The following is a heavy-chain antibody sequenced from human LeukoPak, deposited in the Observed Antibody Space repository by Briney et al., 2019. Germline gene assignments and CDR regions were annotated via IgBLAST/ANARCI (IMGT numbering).Heavy chain of an antibody. CDR1: GFTFSSYA. J-gene: IGHJ4*02. Sequence: GGSLRLSCAASGFTFSSYAMSWVRQAPGKGLEWVSAISGSGGSTYYADSVRGRFTISRDNSKNTLYLQMNSLRAEDTAVYYCAKAGSGWYYFDYWGQGTLVTVSS. V-gene: IGHV3-23*01. CDR2: ISGSGGST. D-gene: IGHD6-19*01. CDR3: AKAGSGWYYFDY.